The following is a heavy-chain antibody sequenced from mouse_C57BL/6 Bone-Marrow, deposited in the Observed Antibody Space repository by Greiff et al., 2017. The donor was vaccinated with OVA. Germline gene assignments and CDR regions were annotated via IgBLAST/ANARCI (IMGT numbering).Heavy chain of an antibody. CDR1: GFTFNTYA. D-gene: IGHD1-1*01. J-gene: IGHJ3*01. CDR2: IRSKSSNYAT. Sequence: EVQLVESGGGLVQPKGSLKLSCAASGFTFNTYAMHWVRQAPGKGLEWVARIRSKSSNYATYYADSVKDRFTISRDDSQSMLYLQMNNLKTEDTAMYYCVREGYYGSSPLFAYWGQGTLVTVSA. CDR3: VREGYYGSSPLFAY. V-gene: IGHV10-3*01.